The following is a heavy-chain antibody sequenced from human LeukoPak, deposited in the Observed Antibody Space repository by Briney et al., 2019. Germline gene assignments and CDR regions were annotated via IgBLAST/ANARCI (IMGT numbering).Heavy chain of an antibody. Sequence: GGSLRLSCAASGFTFSSYEMNWVRQAPGKGLEWVSYISSSGSTIYYADSVKGRFTISRDNSKNTLYPQMNSLRAEDTAVYYCAKTIEEYISSWYSDYWGQGTLVIVSS. J-gene: IGHJ4*02. CDR1: GFTFSSYE. D-gene: IGHD6-13*01. CDR3: AKTIEEYISSWYSDY. V-gene: IGHV3-48*03. CDR2: ISSSGSTI.